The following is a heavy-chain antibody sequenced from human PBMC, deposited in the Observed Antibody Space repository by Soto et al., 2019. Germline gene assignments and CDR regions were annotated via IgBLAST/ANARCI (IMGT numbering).Heavy chain of an antibody. CDR1: GFSLTTDRVG. CDR2: IYWDDSK. CDR3: AHAYGGRSLY. J-gene: IGHJ4*02. V-gene: IGHV2-5*02. Sequence: QITLKESGPPLVKPTQTLTLTCTFSGFSLTTDRVGVGWIRQPPGEALEWLAVIYWDDSKTYRPSLESRLTITKDTSKTPVALTMINMESLVTATYYCAHAYGGRSLYWGQGTLVTVSS. D-gene: IGHD1-26*01.